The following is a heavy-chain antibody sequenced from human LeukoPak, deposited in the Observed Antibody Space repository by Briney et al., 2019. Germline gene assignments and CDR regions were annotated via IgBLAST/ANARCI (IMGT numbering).Heavy chain of an antibody. CDR1: GGTFSSYA. Sequence: ASVTVSCTASGGTFSSYAISWVRQAPGQGLEWMGGIIPIFGTANYAQKFQGRVTITADESTSTAYMELSSLRSEDTAVYYCARRYYYDSSGYSYWGQGTLVTVSS. V-gene: IGHV1-69*13. J-gene: IGHJ4*02. D-gene: IGHD3-22*01. CDR2: IIPIFGTA. CDR3: ARRYYYDSSGYSY.